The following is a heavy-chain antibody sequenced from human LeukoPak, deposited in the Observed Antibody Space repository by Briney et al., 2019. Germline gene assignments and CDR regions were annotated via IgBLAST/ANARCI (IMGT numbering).Heavy chain of an antibody. CDR1: GYTFTGYY. J-gene: IGHJ6*02. CDR3: ARARVRSSGWPGMYYYYYGMDV. D-gene: IGHD6-19*01. Sequence: ASVKDSCKASGYTFTGYYMHWVRQAPGQGLEWMGWINPNSGGTNYAQKFQGRVTMTGDTSISTAYMELSRLRSDDTAVYYCARARVRSSGWPGMYYYYYGMDVWGQGTTVTVSS. CDR2: INPNSGGT. V-gene: IGHV1-2*02.